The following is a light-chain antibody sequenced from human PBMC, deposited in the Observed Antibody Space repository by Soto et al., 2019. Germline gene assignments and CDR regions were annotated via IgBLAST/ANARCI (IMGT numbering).Light chain of an antibody. CDR3: QHRSNWPPVIT. J-gene: IGKJ5*01. Sequence: EIVLTQSPGTLSLSPGERATLSCRASQSVSTSNLAWYQQRPGQAPRLLIYGASRRATGIPDRFSGSGSATDFTLTISSLEPEDFAVYYCQHRSNWPPVITFGQGTRLEI. V-gene: IGKV3D-20*02. CDR2: GAS. CDR1: QSVSTSN.